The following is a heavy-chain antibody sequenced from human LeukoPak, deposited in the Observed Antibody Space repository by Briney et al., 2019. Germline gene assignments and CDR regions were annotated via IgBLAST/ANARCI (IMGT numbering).Heavy chain of an antibody. CDR3: AEGIVVFVEYFDY. Sequence: GGSLRLSCAPCVFRFSTYAMQWVRQAPGKGLEWVATIQNNVNNKYYADSVKGRFTISRDNSKNAIFLQMNSRRTEDTAVYYCAEGIVVFVEYFDYWGQGILVTVSS. D-gene: IGHD2/OR15-2a*01. CDR1: VFRFSTYA. J-gene: IGHJ4*02. CDR2: IQNNVNNK. V-gene: IGHV3-30*02.